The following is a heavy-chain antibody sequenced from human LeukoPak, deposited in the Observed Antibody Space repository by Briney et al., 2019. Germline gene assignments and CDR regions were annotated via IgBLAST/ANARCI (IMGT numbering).Heavy chain of an antibody. CDR3: ASVSAHYYDSTSHGYYFDY. V-gene: IGHV4-34*01. J-gene: IGHJ4*02. CDR1: GGSFSGYY. Sequence: SETLSLTCAVYGGSFSGYYWSWIRQPPGRGLEWIGEINHSGSTNYNPSLKSRVTISVDTSKNQFSLKLSSVTAADTAVYCCASVSAHYYDSTSHGYYFDYWGQGTLVTVSS. D-gene: IGHD3-22*01. CDR2: INHSGST.